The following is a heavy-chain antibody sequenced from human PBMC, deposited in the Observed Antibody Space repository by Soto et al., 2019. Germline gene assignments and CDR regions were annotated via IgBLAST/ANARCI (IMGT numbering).Heavy chain of an antibody. Sequence: QVHLAESGGGVVQPGTSLRLSCAASGFPFDRYAIHWVRQAPGKGLEWVAAIWYDGSYTYYGESVKGRFLISRDNSKNTVFLEMNSLRAADAAVYFWAKGRIAVAAGAFDSWGPGTRVIVSS. D-gene: IGHD6-19*01. V-gene: IGHV3-33*03. CDR2: IWYDGSYT. CDR1: GFPFDRYA. J-gene: IGHJ3*01. CDR3: AKGRIAVAAGAFDS.